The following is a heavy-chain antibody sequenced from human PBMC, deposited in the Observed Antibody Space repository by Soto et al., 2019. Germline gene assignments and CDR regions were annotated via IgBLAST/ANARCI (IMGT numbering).Heavy chain of an antibody. CDR1: GYTFTSYG. D-gene: IGHD3-22*01. CDR2: ISAYNGNK. V-gene: IGHV1-18*04. CDR3: SKAGDSSGYYEY. Sequence: ASVKVSCQACGYTFTSYGISWVRQAPGQGLEWMGWISAYNGNKNYAQKLQGRVTMTTDTSTSTDYMELRSLRSDDTAVFYWSKAGDSSGYYEYWGQRTLVTVSS. J-gene: IGHJ4*02.